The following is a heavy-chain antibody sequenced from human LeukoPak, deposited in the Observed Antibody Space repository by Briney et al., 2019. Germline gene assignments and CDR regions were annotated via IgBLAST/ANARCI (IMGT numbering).Heavy chain of an antibody. Sequence: SETLSLTSTVSGGSISSHYWSWIRQPPGKGLEWIGYIYYSGSTNYNPSLKSRVTISVDTSKNQFSLKLSSVTAADTAVYYCASRISSSSLYFDYWGQGTLVTVSS. V-gene: IGHV4-59*11. D-gene: IGHD6-6*01. CDR1: GGSISSHY. CDR3: ASRISSSSLYFDY. CDR2: IYYSGST. J-gene: IGHJ4*02.